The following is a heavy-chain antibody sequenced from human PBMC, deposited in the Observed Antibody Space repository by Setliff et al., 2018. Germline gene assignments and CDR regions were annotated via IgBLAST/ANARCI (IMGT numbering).Heavy chain of an antibody. J-gene: IGHJ4*02. D-gene: IGHD3-22*01. CDR3: ARGRDPAYYYDSGGYYWDY. CDR2: ISPYNGKT. CDR1: GYTFTTYA. V-gene: IGHV1-18*01. Sequence: ASVKVSCKASGYTFTTYAISWMRQAPGQGLEWMGWISPYNGKTNHAQNLQGRVALTTDTSTTTAYMELRSLRSDDTAVYYCARGRDPAYYYDSGGYYWDYWGQGTLVTVSS.